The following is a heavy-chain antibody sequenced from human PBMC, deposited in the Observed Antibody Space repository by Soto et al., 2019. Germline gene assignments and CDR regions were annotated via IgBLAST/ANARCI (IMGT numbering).Heavy chain of an antibody. Sequence: GGSLRLSCVASGFFLRDFGMHWVRQTPGKGLEWVAVISYDGSNKYYADSVKGRFTISRDNSKNTLYLQMNSLRAEDTAVYYCARAYDSSGYYWYFDLWGRGTLVTVSS. CDR1: GFFLRDFG. V-gene: IGHV3-30*19. CDR2: ISYDGSNK. CDR3: ARAYDSSGYYWYFDL. J-gene: IGHJ2*01. D-gene: IGHD3-22*01.